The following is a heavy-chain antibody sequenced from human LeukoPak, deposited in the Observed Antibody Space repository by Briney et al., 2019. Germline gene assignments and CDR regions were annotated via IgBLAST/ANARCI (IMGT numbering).Heavy chain of an antibody. J-gene: IGHJ6*02. D-gene: IGHD2-2*01. CDR1: GFTVSSNY. V-gene: IGHV3-53*01. Sequence: GGSLRLSCAASGFTVSSNYMSWVRQAPGKGLEWVSVIYSGGSTYYADSVKGRFTISGDNSKNTLYLQMNSLRAEDTAVYYCARRPAAKYYYYGMDVWGQGTTVTVSS. CDR3: ARRPAAKYYYYGMDV. CDR2: IYSGGST.